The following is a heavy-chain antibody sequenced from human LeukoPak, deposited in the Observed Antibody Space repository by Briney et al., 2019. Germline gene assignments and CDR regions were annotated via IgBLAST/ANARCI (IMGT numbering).Heavy chain of an antibody. CDR2: IYPSGST. D-gene: IGHD6-13*01. J-gene: IGHJ4*02. CDR3: ARGVAPSIAAAGTILSFDY. CDR1: GGSFSGYF. Sequence: SETLSLTCAVYGGSFSGYFWSWIRQPAGKGLEWIGRIYPSGSTYYNPSLKSRVTISVDTSKNQSSLKLSSVTAADTAVYYCARGVAPSIAAAGTILSFDYWGQGTLVTVSS. V-gene: IGHV4-59*10.